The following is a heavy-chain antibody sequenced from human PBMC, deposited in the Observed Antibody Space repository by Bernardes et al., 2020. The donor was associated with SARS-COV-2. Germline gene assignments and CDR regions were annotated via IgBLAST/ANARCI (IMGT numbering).Heavy chain of an antibody. CDR3: ATAEPQYYYYYGMDV. D-gene: IGHD1-26*01. J-gene: IGHJ6*02. CDR1: GFTFSSYA. Sequence: GRSLRVSCAASGFTFSSYAMSWVRQAPGKGLEWVSAISGSGGSTYYADSVKGRFTISRDNSKNTLYLQMNSLRAEDTAVYYCATAEPQYYYYYGMDVWGQGTTVTVSS. V-gene: IGHV3-23*01. CDR2: ISGSGGST.